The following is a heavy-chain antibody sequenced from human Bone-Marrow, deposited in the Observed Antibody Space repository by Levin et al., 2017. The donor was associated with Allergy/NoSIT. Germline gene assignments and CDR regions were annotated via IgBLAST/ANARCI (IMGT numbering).Heavy chain of an antibody. CDR1: GFSFSSYG. Sequence: ASVKVSCAASGFSFSSYGMYWVRQAPGKGLVWVSRISNDGKTTSYADSVKGRFTISRDNAKNTVHLQMSSLRSEDTAVHFCARGNPGGYFDPWGQGTLVTVSS. V-gene: IGHV3-74*01. CDR2: ISNDGKTT. J-gene: IGHJ5*02. CDR3: ARGNPGGYFDP. D-gene: IGHD2-2*01.